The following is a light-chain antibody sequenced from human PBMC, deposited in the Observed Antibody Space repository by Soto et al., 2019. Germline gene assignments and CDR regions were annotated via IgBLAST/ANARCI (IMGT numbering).Light chain of an antibody. CDR3: QQYNSYSWT. V-gene: IGKV1-5*03. CDR1: QSISSW. Sequence: DIQITQSPSTLSSSVTERFTITCRASQSISSWLAWYQQKPGKAPKLLIYKASSLESGVPSRFSGSGSGTEFTLTISSLQPDDFATYYCQQYNSYSWTFGQGTKVDIK. J-gene: IGKJ1*01. CDR2: KAS.